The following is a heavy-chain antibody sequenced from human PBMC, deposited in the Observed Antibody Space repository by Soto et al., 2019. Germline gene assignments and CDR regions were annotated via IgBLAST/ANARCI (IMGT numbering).Heavy chain of an antibody. J-gene: IGHJ5*01. Sequence: PSETLSLTCSVSGASINNFAYYWGWIRQPPGKGLEWIGTVYYNEKTYYNPSLKSRVAISVDTAKNQFSLNLRSVTAADTAIYFCARRERYYGSPGWFDPWGQGTRVTVS. V-gene: IGHV4-39*01. CDR1: GASINNFAYY. CDR3: ARRERYYGSPGWFDP. D-gene: IGHD3-10*01. CDR2: VYYNEKT.